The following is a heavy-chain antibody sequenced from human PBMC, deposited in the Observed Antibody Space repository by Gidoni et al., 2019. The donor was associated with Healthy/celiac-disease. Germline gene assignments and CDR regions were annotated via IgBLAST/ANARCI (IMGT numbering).Heavy chain of an antibody. Sequence: EVQLLEAGGGLVQPGGYLSLSWSASGVPFSSSARRWVSQAPGTGLEWVSAIKGIGGSTYYADAVKGRFTISRDNSKNTLYLQMNSLRAEDTAVYYCANDLDIVVVVAAIGGGVFDYWGQGPLVTVSS. J-gene: IGHJ4*02. CDR3: ANDLDIVVVVAAIGGGVFDY. V-gene: IGHV3-23*01. D-gene: IGHD2-15*01. CDR2: IKGIGGST. CDR1: GVPFSSSA.